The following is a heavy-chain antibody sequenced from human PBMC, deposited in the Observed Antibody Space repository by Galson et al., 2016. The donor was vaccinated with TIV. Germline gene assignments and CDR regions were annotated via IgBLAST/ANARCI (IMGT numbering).Heavy chain of an antibody. CDR3: ARLTGYCGTGVWFGGYSYGLDV. J-gene: IGHJ6*02. CDR1: GYTFTRYW. D-gene: IGHD2-8*01. V-gene: IGHV5-51*01. CDR2: VYPLDSEA. Sequence: QSGAEVKKAGESLRISCKGSGYTFTRYWIGWVRQMPGKGLEWIGIVYPLDSEAKYNPSFQGQVTISADKSISAAYLQWRSLKASDTAMYYCARLTGYCGTGVWFGGYSYGLDVWGQGTTVTVSS.